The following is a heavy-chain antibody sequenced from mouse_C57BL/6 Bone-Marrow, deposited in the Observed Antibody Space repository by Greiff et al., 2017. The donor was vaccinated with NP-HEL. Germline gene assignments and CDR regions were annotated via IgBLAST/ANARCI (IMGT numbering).Heavy chain of an antibody. D-gene: IGHD1-1*02. CDR1: GYTITSYG. CDR2: IYPRSGNT. CDR3: ARRWDWYFDV. Sequence: VQLQQSGAELARPGASVKLSCKASGYTITSYGISWVKQRTGQGLEWIGEIYPRSGNTYYNEKFKGKATLTADKSSSTAYMELRSLTSEDSAVYFCARRWDWYFDVWGTGTTVTVSS. V-gene: IGHV1-81*01. J-gene: IGHJ1*03.